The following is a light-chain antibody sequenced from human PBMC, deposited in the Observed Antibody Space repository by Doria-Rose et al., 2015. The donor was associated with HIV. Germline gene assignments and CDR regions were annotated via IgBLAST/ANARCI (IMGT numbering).Light chain of an antibody. CDR2: KAS. V-gene: IGKV1-5*03. Sequence: DIRLTQSPSTLSASVGDRVTITCRASQSISNWLAWYQQKPGQAPKLLICKASTLQSGVPSRFRGSGSGTEFTLTINSLKPDDFATYYCQHFDKYFSWTFGHGTKVDIK. CDR3: QHFDKYFSWT. J-gene: IGKJ1*01. CDR1: QSISNW.